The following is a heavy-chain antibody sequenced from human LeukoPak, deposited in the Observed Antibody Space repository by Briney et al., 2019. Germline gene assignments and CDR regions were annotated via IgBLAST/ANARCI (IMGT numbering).Heavy chain of an antibody. CDR2: IYTSGST. J-gene: IGHJ3*02. CDR3: ARVGDLSSGYSYGRDAFDI. Sequence: SQTLSLTCTVSGGSISSGGYYWSWIRQPAGKGLEWIGRIYTSGSTNYNPSLKSRVTISVDTSKNQFSLKLSSVTAADTAVYYCARVGDLSSGYSYGRDAFDIWGQGTMVTVSS. CDR1: GGSISSGGYY. V-gene: IGHV4-61*02. D-gene: IGHD5-18*01.